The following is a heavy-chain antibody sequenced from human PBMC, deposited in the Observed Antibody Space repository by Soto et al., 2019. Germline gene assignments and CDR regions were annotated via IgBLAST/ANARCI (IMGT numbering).Heavy chain of an antibody. D-gene: IGHD1-26*01. Sequence: EVQLVESGGGLVQPGGSLRLSCAASGFTFSDYYMDWVRQLAGMGLEWVGRTRNKANNYAAEYAPSVRGRFTISRHDSEDSMFLQLNSLKTEDTAVYYCARDTGGSYDFWGQGALVTVSS. CDR3: ARDTGGSYDF. V-gene: IGHV3-72*01. CDR2: TRNKANNYAA. CDR1: GFTFSDYY. J-gene: IGHJ4*02.